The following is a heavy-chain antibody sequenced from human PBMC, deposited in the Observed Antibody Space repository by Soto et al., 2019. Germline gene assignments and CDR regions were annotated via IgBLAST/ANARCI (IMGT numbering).Heavy chain of an antibody. CDR2: ISSSGSTI. CDR3: ARRAIYCSGGSCYVPGHYHYKDV. Sequence: GGSLRLSCAASGFTFSDYYMSWIRQAPGKGLEWVSYISSSGSTIYYADSVKGRFTISRDNAKNSLYLQMNSLRAEDTAVYYCARRAIYCSGGSCYVPGHYHYKDVWSKGTTVTVSS. V-gene: IGHV3-11*01. J-gene: IGHJ6*03. D-gene: IGHD2-15*01. CDR1: GFTFSDYY.